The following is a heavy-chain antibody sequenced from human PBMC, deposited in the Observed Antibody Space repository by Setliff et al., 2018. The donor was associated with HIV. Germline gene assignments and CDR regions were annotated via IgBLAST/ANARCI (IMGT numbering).Heavy chain of an antibody. D-gene: IGHD2-15*01. CDR1: GGSISSYY. V-gene: IGHV4-4*07. CDR3: ARVGYCSGGSCYGDWYFDL. CDR2: IYTSGST. Sequence: PSETLSLTCTVSGGSISSYYWSWIRQPAGKGLEWIGRIYTSGSTNYNPSLKSRVTMSVDTSKSQFSLKLSSVTAADTAVYYCARVGYCSGGSCYGDWYFDLWGRGTLVTVS. J-gene: IGHJ2*01.